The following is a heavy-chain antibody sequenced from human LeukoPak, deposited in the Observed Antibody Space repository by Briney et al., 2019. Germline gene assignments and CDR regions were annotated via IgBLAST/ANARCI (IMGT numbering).Heavy chain of an antibody. V-gene: IGHV3-7*01. J-gene: IGHJ6*03. Sequence: GGSLRLSCAASGFTFSSYWMSWVRQAPGKGLEWVANIKQDGSEKYYVDSVKGRFTISRDNAKNSLYLQMNSLRAEDTAVYYCTKDLWSGYYSPPYYYYYYMDVWGKGTTVTVSS. CDR3: TKDLWSGYYSPPYYYYYYMDV. CDR2: IKQDGSEK. CDR1: GFTFSSYW. D-gene: IGHD3-3*01.